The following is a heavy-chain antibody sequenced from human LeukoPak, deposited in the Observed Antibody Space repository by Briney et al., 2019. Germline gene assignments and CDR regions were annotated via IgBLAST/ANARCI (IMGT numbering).Heavy chain of an antibody. D-gene: IGHD3-16*01. CDR2: IIPIFGTA. V-gene: IGHV1-69*05. CDR3: ARGLGPGEYYFDY. CDR1: GGTFSSYA. J-gene: IGHJ4*02. Sequence: ASVKVSCKASGGTFSSYAISWVRQAPGQGLEWMGGIIPIFGTANYAQKFQGRVTITTDGSTSTAYMELSSLRYEGTAVYYCARGLGPGEYYFDYWGQGTLVTVSS.